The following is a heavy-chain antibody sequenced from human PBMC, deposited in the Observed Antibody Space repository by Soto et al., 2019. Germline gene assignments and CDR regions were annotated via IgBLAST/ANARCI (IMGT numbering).Heavy chain of an antibody. CDR2: LWSAGNT. CDR1: GFTVSSKY. CDR3: AREAPMDV. Sequence: DVQVVESGGGLIQPGGSLRLSCAASGFTVSSKYMSWVRQAPGKGLEWVSVLWSAGNTYYADSVRGRFTISRDNSKNTLFLEMSSLTAADTAVYYCAREAPMDVWGQGTTVTVSS. J-gene: IGHJ6*02. V-gene: IGHV3-53*02.